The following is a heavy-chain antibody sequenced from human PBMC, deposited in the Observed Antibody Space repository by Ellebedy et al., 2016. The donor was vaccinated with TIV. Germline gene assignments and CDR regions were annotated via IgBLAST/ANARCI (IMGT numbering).Heavy chain of an antibody. Sequence: GESLKISXAGSGFTFGGFGIHWVRQAPGKGLEWVAAVSFDGSKIYYSDSVRGRFTISRDNSKNTLHLHLSNLRTEDTAVYYCAREDGDYPVDAFDIWGKGQWSPSPQ. D-gene: IGHD4-17*01. J-gene: IGHJ3*02. CDR3: AREDGDYPVDAFDI. V-gene: IGHV3-30*03. CDR1: GFTFGGFG. CDR2: VSFDGSKI.